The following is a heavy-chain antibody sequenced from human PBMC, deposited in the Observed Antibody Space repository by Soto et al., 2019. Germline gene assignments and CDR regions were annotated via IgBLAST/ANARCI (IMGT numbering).Heavy chain of an antibody. J-gene: IGHJ4*02. CDR1: GFTFTTYW. V-gene: IGHV3-7*03. D-gene: IGHD4-17*01. CDR2: IKQDGSEK. Sequence: EAQLVESGGGLVQPGGSLRLSCAASGFTFTTYWMTWVRQAPGKGLEWVANIKQDGSEKYYVDSVKGRFTISRDNANNSLYRQRNSLTPEDTAVYYWVRIAGAYGDYWGPGTLGTVAS. CDR3: VRIAGAYGDY.